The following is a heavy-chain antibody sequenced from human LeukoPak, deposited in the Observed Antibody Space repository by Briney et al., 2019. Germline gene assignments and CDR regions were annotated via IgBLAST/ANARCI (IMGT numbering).Heavy chain of an antibody. Sequence: GGSLRLSCAASGFTVSSNYMSWVRQAPGKGLEWVSAISGSGGSTYYADSVKGRFTTSRDNSKNTLYLQMNSLRAEDTAVYYCAKIWLGTTVTYYFDYWGQGTLVTVSS. V-gene: IGHV3-23*01. J-gene: IGHJ4*02. D-gene: IGHD4-17*01. CDR1: GFTVSSNY. CDR3: AKIWLGTTVTYYFDY. CDR2: ISGSGGST.